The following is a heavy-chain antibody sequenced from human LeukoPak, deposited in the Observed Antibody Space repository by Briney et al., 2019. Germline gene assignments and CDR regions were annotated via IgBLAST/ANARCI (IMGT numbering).Heavy chain of an antibody. J-gene: IGHJ4*02. CDR1: GFTFSTYN. CDR2: ISRGSDTI. D-gene: IGHD3-3*01. V-gene: IGHV3-48*04. CDR3: ARWRGGMGLLNPPYFDY. Sequence: GGSLRLSCAASGFTFSTYNMDWVRQAPGKGLEWVSYISRGSDTIYYTDSVKGRFTISRDNTKNSLYLQMSSLRVEDTAVYYCARWRGGMGLLNPPYFDYWGLGTLVTVSS.